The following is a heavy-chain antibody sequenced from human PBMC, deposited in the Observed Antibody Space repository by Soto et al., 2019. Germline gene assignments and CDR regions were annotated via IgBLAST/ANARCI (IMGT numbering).Heavy chain of an antibody. CDR2: IWYDGSNK. CDR1: GFTFSSYG. Sequence: QVQLVESGGGVVQPGRSLRLSCAASGFTFSSYGMHWVRQAPGKGLEWVAVIWYDGSNKYYADSVKGRFTISRDNSKNSRXRXLNSRRAEETAVYYCARDRVTMVRGGTKTSTNWFDPWGQGTLVTVSS. D-gene: IGHD3-10*01. CDR3: ARDRVTMVRGGTKTSTNWFDP. V-gene: IGHV3-33*01. J-gene: IGHJ5*02.